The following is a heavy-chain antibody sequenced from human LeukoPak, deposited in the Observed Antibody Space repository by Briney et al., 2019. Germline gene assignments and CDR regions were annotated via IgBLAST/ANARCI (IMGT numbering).Heavy chain of an antibody. D-gene: IGHD2-2*01. V-gene: IGHV3-74*01. Sequence: HPGGSLRLSCAASGFTFSSYWMHWVRQAPGKGLVWVSRINSDGSSTSYADSVKGRFTISRDNAKNTLYLQMNSLRAEDTAVYYCAAGYCSSTSCYALELWGQGTLVTVSS. CDR3: AAGYCSSTSCYALEL. CDR2: INSDGSST. J-gene: IGHJ4*02. CDR1: GFTFSSYW.